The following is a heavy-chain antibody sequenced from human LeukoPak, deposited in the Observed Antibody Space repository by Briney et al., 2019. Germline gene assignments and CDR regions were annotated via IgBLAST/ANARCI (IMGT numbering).Heavy chain of an antibody. V-gene: IGHV1-46*01. J-gene: IGHJ4*01. Sequence: ASVNLSCKASGYTFASYDIHWVRQAPGQGLEWMGIINPSSGSASYAQNFQGRVTLTRDTSTTTLYMEFINLRLEDTAFYYCARLKDDPDYWGQGTLVTVSS. CDR1: GYTFASYD. D-gene: IGHD1-1*01. CDR3: ARLKDDPDY. CDR2: INPSSGSA.